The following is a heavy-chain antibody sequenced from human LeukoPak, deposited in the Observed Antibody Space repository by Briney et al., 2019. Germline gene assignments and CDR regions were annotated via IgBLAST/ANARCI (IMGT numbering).Heavy chain of an antibody. CDR2: ISSSSSYI. CDR1: GFTFSSYI. D-gene: IGHD3-22*01. V-gene: IGHV3-21*01. Sequence: GGSLRLSCAASGFTFSSYIMNWVRQAPGKGLEWVSSISSSSSYIYYADSVKGRFTISRDNAKNSLYLQMNSLRAEDTAVYYCAREDNSGYSQQIDYWGQGTLVTVSS. J-gene: IGHJ4*02. CDR3: AREDNSGYSQQIDY.